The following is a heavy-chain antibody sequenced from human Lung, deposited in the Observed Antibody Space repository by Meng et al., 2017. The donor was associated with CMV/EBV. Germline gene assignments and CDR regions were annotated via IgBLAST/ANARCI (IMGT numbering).Heavy chain of an antibody. CDR3: ARDIFPSYLGSSGYYLDP. J-gene: IGHJ5*02. V-gene: IGHV3-30*04. CDR2: MSDDGNNK. CDR1: GFTLRNFA. D-gene: IGHD3-22*01. Sequence: GESLKILCLGSGFTLRNFAMHWVRQAPGKGLEWVAVMSDDGNNKYYGDSVKGRFTISTDNSKNTLSLQMNSLRPEDTAMYYCARDIFPSYLGSSGYYLDPWGQGTXVNVDS.